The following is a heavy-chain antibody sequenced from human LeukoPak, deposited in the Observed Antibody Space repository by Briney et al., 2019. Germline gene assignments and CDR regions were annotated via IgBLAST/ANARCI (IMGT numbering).Heavy chain of an antibody. V-gene: IGHV4-4*09. CDR3: ARHSAYYDSSAGGRGAFDI. CDR1: GGSISSYY. J-gene: IGHJ3*02. CDR2: IYTSGST. D-gene: IGHD3-22*01. Sequence: SETLSLTCTVSGGSISSYYWSWIRQPPGKGLEWIGYIYTSGSTNYNPSLKSRVTIPVDTSKNQFSLKLSSVTAADTAVYYCARHSAYYDSSAGGRGAFDIWGQGTMVTVSS.